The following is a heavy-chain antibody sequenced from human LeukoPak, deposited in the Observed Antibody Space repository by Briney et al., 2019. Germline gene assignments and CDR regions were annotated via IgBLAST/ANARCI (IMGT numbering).Heavy chain of an antibody. V-gene: IGHV1-18*01. D-gene: IGHD3-22*01. J-gene: IGHJ4*02. CDR1: GYTFTSYG. CDR3: ARGSRFYDSSGYTPFDY. Sequence: ASVKVSCKASGYTFTSYGISWVRQAPGQGLEWMGWISAYNGNTNYAQKLQGRVTMTTDTSTSTAYMELRSLRSGDTAVYYCARGSRFYDSSGYTPFDYWGQGTLVTVSS. CDR2: ISAYNGNT.